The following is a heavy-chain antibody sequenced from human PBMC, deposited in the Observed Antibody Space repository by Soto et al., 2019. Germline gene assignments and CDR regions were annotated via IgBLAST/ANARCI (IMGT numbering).Heavy chain of an antibody. CDR1: GFTFINAW. Sequence: EVQLVESGGDLVKPGGSLRLSCAVSGFTFINAWMSWARQAPGKGLEWVARIKSEGDGGTTDYAGPVKGRFTISRDDPTTTLYLQMDSLKTEDTAVYYCTTRPASNLSGRGTLVTVSS. V-gene: IGHV3-15*01. J-gene: IGHJ2*01. CDR2: IKSEGDGGTT. D-gene: IGHD6-25*01. CDR3: TTRPASNL.